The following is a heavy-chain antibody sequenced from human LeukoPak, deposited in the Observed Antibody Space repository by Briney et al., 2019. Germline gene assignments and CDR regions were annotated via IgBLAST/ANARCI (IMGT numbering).Heavy chain of an antibody. Sequence: ASVKVSCKASGCTFTSYGISWVRQAPGQGLEWMGWMSAYNGNTNYAQKLQGRVTMTTDTSTSTAYMELRSLRSDDTAVYICARAVDTSQYYYDSSGSVDYWGQGTLVTVSS. CDR2: MSAYNGNT. CDR3: ARAVDTSQYYYDSSGSVDY. CDR1: GCTFTSYG. D-gene: IGHD3-22*01. V-gene: IGHV1-18*01. J-gene: IGHJ4*02.